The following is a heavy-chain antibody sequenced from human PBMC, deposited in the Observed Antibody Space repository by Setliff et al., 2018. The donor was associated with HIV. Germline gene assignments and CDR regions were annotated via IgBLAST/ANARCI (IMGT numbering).Heavy chain of an antibody. J-gene: IGHJ3*02. CDR1: GYIFTDYW. Sequence: GESLKLSCKAPGYIFTDYWIAWVRQMPGKGLEWMGMIYPGDSAVTYSPSFQGQVTISADKSISTAYLQWRSLRASDTAMYYCARQYRLPYGDAVQAFDMWGRGTMVTVSS. V-gene: IGHV5-51*01. CDR2: IYPGDSAV. D-gene: IGHD4-17*01. CDR3: ARQYRLPYGDAVQAFDM.